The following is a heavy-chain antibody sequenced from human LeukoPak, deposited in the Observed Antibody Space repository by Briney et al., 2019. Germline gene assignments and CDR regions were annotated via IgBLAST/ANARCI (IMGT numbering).Heavy chain of an antibody. D-gene: IGHD6-13*01. CDR3: AKDRAAAALFDY. J-gene: IGHJ4*02. CDR1: GFTFSSYA. V-gene: IGHV3-23*01. CDR2: ISGSGGST. Sequence: GGFLRLSCAVSGFTFSSYAMSWVRQAPGKGLGWVSAISGSGGSTYYADSVKGRFTISRDNSKNTLYLQMNSLRAEDTAVYYCAKDRAAAALFDYWGQGTLVTVSS.